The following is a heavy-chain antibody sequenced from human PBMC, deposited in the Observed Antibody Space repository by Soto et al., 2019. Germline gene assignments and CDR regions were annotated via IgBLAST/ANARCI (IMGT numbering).Heavy chain of an antibody. V-gene: IGHV1-2*04. CDR2: INPNSGGT. J-gene: IGHJ6*04. D-gene: IGHD6-6*01. Sequence: ASVKVSCKASGYTFTGYYMHWVRQAPGQGLEWMGWINPNSGGTNYAQKFQGWVTMTRDTSISTAYMELSRLRSDDTAVYYCARANSSPSSYYYYYGMDVWGKGTRVTVSS. CDR3: ARANSSPSSYYYYYGMDV. CDR1: GYTFTGYY.